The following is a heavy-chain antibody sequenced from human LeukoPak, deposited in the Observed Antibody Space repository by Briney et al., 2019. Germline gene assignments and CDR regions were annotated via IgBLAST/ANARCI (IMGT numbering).Heavy chain of an antibody. Sequence: PGGSLRLSCAASGFTFSSYWMLWVRQAPGKGLVWVSRINSDGSSTTYPDSVKGRFTISRDNAKNTLYLQMNSLRAEDTAGDYWARDWGGWNSRYFDLWGRGTLVTGS. CDR2: INSDGSST. CDR1: GFTFSSYW. V-gene: IGHV3-74*01. CDR3: ARDWGGWNSRYFDL. D-gene: IGHD1-7*01. J-gene: IGHJ2*01.